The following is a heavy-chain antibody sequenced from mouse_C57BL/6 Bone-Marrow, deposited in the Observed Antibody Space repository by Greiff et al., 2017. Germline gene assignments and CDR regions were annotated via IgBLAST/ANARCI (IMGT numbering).Heavy chain of an antibody. V-gene: IGHV1-50*01. D-gene: IGHD1-1*01. CDR2: IDPSDSYT. Sequence: QVQLQQPGAELVKPGASVKLSCKASGYTFTSYWMQWVKQRPGQGLEWIGEIDPSDSYTNYNPKFKGKATLTVDTSSSTAYMQLSSLTAEDSAVYYCARARYYSGYFDVWGTGTTVTVSS. CDR3: ARARYYSGYFDV. J-gene: IGHJ1*03. CDR1: GYTFTSYW.